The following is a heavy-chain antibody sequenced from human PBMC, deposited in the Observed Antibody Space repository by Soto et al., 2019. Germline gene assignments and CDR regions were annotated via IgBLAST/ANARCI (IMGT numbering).Heavy chain of an antibody. CDR1: GFTFSSYS. D-gene: IGHD5-18*01. J-gene: IGHJ6*02. CDR2: ISSSSSTI. V-gene: IGHV3-48*02. Sequence: GGSLRLSCAASGFTFSSYSMNWVRQAPGKGLEWVSYISSSSSTIYYADSVKGRFTISRDNAKNSLYLQMNSLRDEDTAVYYCARGLYSYGYEGYYYYYGMDVWGQGTTVTVSS. CDR3: ARGLYSYGYEGYYYYYGMDV.